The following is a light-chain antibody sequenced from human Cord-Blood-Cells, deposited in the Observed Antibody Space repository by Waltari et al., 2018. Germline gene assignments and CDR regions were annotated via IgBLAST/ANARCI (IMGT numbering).Light chain of an antibody. Sequence: QSVLTQPPSVSEAPRLSVASSCSGSSSNIGNNAVNWYQQPPGKAPKLLIYYDDLLPSGVSDRFSGSKSGTSASLAISGLQSEDEADYYCAAWDDSLNGYVFGTGTKVTVL. J-gene: IGLJ1*01. V-gene: IGLV1-36*01. CDR2: YDD. CDR1: SSNIGNNA. CDR3: AAWDDSLNGYV.